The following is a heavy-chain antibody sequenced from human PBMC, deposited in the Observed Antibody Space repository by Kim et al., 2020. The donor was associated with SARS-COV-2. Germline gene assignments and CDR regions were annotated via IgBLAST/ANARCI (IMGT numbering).Heavy chain of an antibody. D-gene: IGHD1-1*01. V-gene: IGHV3-21*01. CDR1: GFTFSSYS. J-gene: IGHJ4*02. CDR2: IDSSSSYT. Sequence: GGSLRLSCAASGFTFSSYSMNWVRQAPGKGLEWVSSIDSSSSYTYYADSVKGRFTISRDNAKNSLYLQMNSLRAEDTAVYYCARDVQTNPYYFDYWGQGTLVTVSS. CDR3: ARDVQTNPYYFDY.